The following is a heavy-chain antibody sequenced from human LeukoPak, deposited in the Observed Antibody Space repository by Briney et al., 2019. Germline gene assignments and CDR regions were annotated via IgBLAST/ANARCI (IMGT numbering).Heavy chain of an antibody. Sequence: ASVKVSCKASGYTFTSYGINWVRQAPGQGLEWMGWISAYNGNTNYAQKLQGRVTMTTDTSTSTAYMELRSLRSGDTAVYYCPRDICSGGSCYIRGFDPWGQGTLVTVSS. CDR1: GYTFTSYG. CDR2: ISAYNGNT. V-gene: IGHV1-18*01. J-gene: IGHJ5*02. CDR3: PRDICSGGSCYIRGFDP. D-gene: IGHD2-15*01.